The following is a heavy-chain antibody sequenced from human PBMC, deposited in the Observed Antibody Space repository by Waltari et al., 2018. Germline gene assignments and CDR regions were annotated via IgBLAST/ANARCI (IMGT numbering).Heavy chain of an antibody. D-gene: IGHD7-27*01. J-gene: IGHJ3*01. CDR3: AKDNWGRPGGIDGFDV. CDR2: IRQDGSEK. V-gene: IGHV3-7*01. CDR1: GFGFSTYW. Sequence: EAQLVESGGGLVRPGGSLRLSCEASGFGFSTYWMTWVRQAPGKGLEWVADIRQDGSEKRYLDSVRDRFIISRDNAKNSVSLLMNNLRADDTALYYCAKDNWGRPGGIDGFDVWGQGTMVTVSS.